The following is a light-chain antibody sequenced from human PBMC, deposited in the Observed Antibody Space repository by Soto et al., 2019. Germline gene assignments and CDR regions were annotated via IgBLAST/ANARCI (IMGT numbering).Light chain of an antibody. CDR2: EVS. Sequence: QSALIQPASVSGSPGQSITISCTGTSSDVGGSNYVSWYQHHPHRAPKLLIYEVSYRPSGVSNRFSGSKSDNTASLTISGLQAEDEADYYCSSYTSSNTLEVFGIGTKVT. J-gene: IGLJ1*01. CDR1: SSDVGGSNY. V-gene: IGLV2-14*01. CDR3: SSYTSSNTLEV.